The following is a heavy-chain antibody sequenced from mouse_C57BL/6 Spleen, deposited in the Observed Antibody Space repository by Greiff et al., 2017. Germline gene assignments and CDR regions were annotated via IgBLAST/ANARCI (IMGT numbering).Heavy chain of an antibody. D-gene: IGHD2-3*01. Sequence: VQLQQSGPELVKPGASVKISCKASGYTFTDYYMNWVKQSHGKSLEWIGDINPNNGGTSYNQKFKGKATLTVDKSSSTAYMELRSLTSEDSAVYYCARKGLYDGYYWFAYWGQGTLVTVSA. CDR2: INPNNGGT. CDR3: ARKGLYDGYYWFAY. V-gene: IGHV1-26*01. CDR1: GYTFTDYY. J-gene: IGHJ3*01.